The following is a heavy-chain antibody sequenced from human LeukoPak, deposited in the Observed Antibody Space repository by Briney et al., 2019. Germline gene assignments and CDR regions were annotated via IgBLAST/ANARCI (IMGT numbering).Heavy chain of an antibody. CDR3: ARDQGVKDDDYGDYEFDY. Sequence: ASVKVSCKASGYTFTGYYMHWVRQAPGQGLEWMGLINPNGGAISYTQKYQGRVTMTRDTSTTTVYMELSRLTSEDTAVYYCARDQGVKDDDYGDYEFDYWGQGTLVTVSS. CDR1: GYTFTGYY. V-gene: IGHV1-46*01. D-gene: IGHD4-17*01. CDR2: INPNGGAI. J-gene: IGHJ4*02.